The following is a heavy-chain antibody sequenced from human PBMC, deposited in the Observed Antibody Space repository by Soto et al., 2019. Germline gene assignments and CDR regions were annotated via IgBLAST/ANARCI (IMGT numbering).Heavy chain of an antibody. CDR3: ARDRPLYYDILTGYYSHWFDP. V-gene: IGHV4-30-2*05. D-gene: IGHD3-9*01. J-gene: IGHJ5*02. CDR1: GGSISSGFYS. CDR2: IYHSGST. Sequence: SETLSLTCAVSGGSISSGFYSWSWIRQPPGKGLEWIGYIYHSGSTYYNPSLKSRVTISVDTSKNQFSLKLSSVTAADTAVYYCARDRPLYYDILTGYYSHWFDPWGQGTLVTVSS.